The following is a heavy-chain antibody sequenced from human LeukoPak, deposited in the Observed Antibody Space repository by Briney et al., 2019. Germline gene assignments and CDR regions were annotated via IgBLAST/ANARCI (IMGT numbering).Heavy chain of an antibody. Sequence: ASVTVSCKASGYTFTIYGISWVRQAPGQGLEWMGWISAYNGNTNYAQKLQGRVTMTTDTATSTAYMELRSLRSDDPAVYYCARGKTPNPYFPVTHAFDIWGQGTMVTVSS. CDR1: GYTFTIYG. CDR2: ISAYNGNT. CDR3: ARGKTPNPYFPVTHAFDI. J-gene: IGHJ3*02. V-gene: IGHV1-18*01. D-gene: IGHD3-9*01.